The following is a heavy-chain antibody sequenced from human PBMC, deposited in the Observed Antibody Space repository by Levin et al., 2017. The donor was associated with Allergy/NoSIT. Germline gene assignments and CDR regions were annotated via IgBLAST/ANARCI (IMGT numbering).Heavy chain of an antibody. V-gene: IGHV3-20*01. D-gene: IGHD2/OR15-2a*01. J-gene: IGHJ3*02. CDR2: INWNGGSK. CDR1: GFTFDDYG. Sequence: GGSLRLSCAASGFTFDDYGMSWVRQAPGKGLEWVGGINWNGGSKGYADSVKGRLTISRDNAKNFLYLQMNSLRAEDTALYHCARHRFTMNIHDGFDIWSQGTMVIVSS. CDR3: ARHRFTMNIHDGFDI.